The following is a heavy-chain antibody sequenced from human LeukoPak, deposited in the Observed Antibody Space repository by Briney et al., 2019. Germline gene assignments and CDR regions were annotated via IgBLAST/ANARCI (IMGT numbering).Heavy chain of an antibody. Sequence: SETLSLTCTVSGGSISSYYWSWIRQPPGKGLEWIGYIYYSGSTNYNPSLKSRVTISVDTSKNQFSLKLSSVTAADTAVYYCTCSSGWDRYYYGMDVWGQGTTVTVSS. CDR1: GGSISSYY. V-gene: IGHV4-59*08. J-gene: IGHJ6*02. CDR2: IYYSGST. CDR3: TCSSGWDRYYYGMDV. D-gene: IGHD6-19*01.